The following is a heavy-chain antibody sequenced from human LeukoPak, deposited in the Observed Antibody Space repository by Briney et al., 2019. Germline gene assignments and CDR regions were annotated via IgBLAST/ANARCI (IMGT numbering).Heavy chain of an antibody. D-gene: IGHD3-22*01. CDR2: ISSSGSTI. V-gene: IGHV3-48*03. CDR3: ARDRGSDYYDSSGYSYYFDY. CDR1: GFTFSSYE. J-gene: IGHJ4*02. Sequence: GGSLRLSCAASGFTFSSYEMNWVRQAPGKGLEWVSYISSSGSTIYYADPVKGRFTISRDNAKDSLYLQMNSLRAEDTAVYYCARDRGSDYYDSSGYSYYFDYWGQGTLVTVSS.